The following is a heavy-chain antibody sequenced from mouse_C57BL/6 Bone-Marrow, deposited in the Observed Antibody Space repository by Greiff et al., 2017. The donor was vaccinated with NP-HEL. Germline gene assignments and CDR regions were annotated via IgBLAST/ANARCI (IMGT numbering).Heavy chain of an antibody. CDR2: IRTKANGYTT. Sequence: EVMLVESGGGLVQPGGSLSLSCAASGFTFTDYYMSWVRQPPGKALEWLGFIRTKANGYTTESSASVKGRFTISRDNSQSILYLQMNALRAEDSATYYCARYPHGYPYYFDYWGQGTTLTVSS. CDR1: GFTFTDYY. V-gene: IGHV7-3*01. J-gene: IGHJ2*01. D-gene: IGHD2-2*01. CDR3: ARYPHGYPYYFDY.